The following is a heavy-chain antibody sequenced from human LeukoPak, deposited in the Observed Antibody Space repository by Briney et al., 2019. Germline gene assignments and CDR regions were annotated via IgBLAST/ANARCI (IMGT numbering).Heavy chain of an antibody. Sequence: ASVKVSCKASGCPFTNYAYHWVRQAPGQGLEWLGWINAGNDDTKYSQKFQGRVTMTRDTSTSTVYMELSSLRSEDTAVYYCARDPRSDLACADYWGQGTLVTVSS. CDR1: GCPFTNYA. CDR2: INAGNDDT. V-gene: IGHV1-3*01. J-gene: IGHJ4*02. CDR3: ARDPRSDLACADY.